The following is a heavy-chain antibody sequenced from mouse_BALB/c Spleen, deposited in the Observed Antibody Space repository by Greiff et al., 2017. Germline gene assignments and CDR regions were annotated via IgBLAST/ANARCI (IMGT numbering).Heavy chain of an antibody. CDR3: AREFVHYAMDY. CDR2: ISSGGST. J-gene: IGHJ4*01. CDR1: GFTFSSYA. Sequence: EVKLVESGGGLVKPGGSLKLSCAASGFTFSSYAMSWVRQTPEKRLEWVASISSGGSTYYPDSVKGRFTISRDNARNILYLQMSSLGSEDTAMYYCAREFVHYAMDYWGQGTSVTVSS. V-gene: IGHV5-6-5*01.